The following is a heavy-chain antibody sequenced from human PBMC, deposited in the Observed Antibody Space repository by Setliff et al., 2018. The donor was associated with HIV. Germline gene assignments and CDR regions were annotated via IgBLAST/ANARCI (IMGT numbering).Heavy chain of an antibody. J-gene: IGHJ6*03. D-gene: IGHD3-10*01. Sequence: GGSLRLSCVASGFTFRTFAMHWVRQAPGKGPEWVSVITYDGSRTYYADSVKGRFTISRDNAKNSLYLQMNSLRAEDTAVYYCARDLMVRGVIITPGYMDVWGKGTTVTGSS. CDR2: ITYDGSRT. V-gene: IGHV3-30*07. CDR3: ARDLMVRGVIITPGYMDV. CDR1: GFTFRTFA.